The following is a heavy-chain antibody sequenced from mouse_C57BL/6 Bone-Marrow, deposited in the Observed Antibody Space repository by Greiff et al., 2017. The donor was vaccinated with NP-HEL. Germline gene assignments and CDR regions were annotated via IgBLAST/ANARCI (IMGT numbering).Heavy chain of an antibody. CDR3: ATYYGSSYVDY. CDR2: IDPSDSYT. CDR1: GYTFTSYW. V-gene: IGHV1-50*01. D-gene: IGHD1-1*01. Sequence: QVQLQQPGAELVKPGASVKLSCKASGYTFTSYWMQWVKQRPGQGLEWIGEIDPSDSYTNYNQKFKGKATLTVDKTSSTAYMQLSSLTSEDSAVYYCATYYGSSYVDYWGQGTTLTVSS. J-gene: IGHJ2*01.